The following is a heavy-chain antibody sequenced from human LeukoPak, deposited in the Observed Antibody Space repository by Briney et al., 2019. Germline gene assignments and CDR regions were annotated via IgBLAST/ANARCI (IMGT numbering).Heavy chain of an antibody. J-gene: IGHJ4*02. CDR3: ARVALKGPAVYFDY. CDR2: ISSSSSYI. V-gene: IGHV3-21*01. Sequence: GGFLRLSCAASGFTFSSYSMNWVRQAPGKGLEWVSSISSSSSYIYYADSVKGRFTISRDNAKNSLYLQMNSLRAEDTAVYYCARVALKGPAVYFDYWGQGTLVTVSS. CDR1: GFTFSSYS.